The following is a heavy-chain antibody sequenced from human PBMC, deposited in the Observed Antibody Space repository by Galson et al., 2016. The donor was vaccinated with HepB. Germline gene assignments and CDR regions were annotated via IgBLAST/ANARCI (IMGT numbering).Heavy chain of an antibody. CDR2: ISYDGSHK. CDR3: AREVYGDSELGY. CDR1: GFTFSGYT. V-gene: IGHV3-30-3*01. Sequence: SLRLSCAASGFTFSGYTMHWVRQAPGKGLEWVALISYDGSHKNYTDSVKGRFTISRDNSKNTLYLQMNSLRPEDTAVFYCAREVYGDSELGYWGQGTLVTVSS. D-gene: IGHD4-17*01. J-gene: IGHJ4*02.